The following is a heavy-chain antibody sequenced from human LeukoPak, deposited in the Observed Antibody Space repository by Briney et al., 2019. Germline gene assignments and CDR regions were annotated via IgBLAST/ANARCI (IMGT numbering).Heavy chain of an antibody. CDR2: IYYSGST. CDR1: GGSISSSSYY. Sequence: PSETLSLTCTVSGGSISSSSYYWGWIRQPPGKGLEWIGSIYYSGSTYYNPSLKSRVTISVDTSKNQFSLKLSSVTAADTAVYYCARDALLDRNRAFDIWGQGTMVTASS. D-gene: IGHD1-14*01. V-gene: IGHV4-39*07. CDR3: ARDALLDRNRAFDI. J-gene: IGHJ3*02.